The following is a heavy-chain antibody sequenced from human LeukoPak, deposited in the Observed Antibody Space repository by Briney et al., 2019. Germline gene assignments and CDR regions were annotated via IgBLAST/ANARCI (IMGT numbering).Heavy chain of an antibody. V-gene: IGHV1-69*13. CDR2: IIPIFGTA. D-gene: IGHD6-13*01. Sequence: SVKVSCKASGGAFSSYAISWVRQAPGQGLEWMGGIIPIFGTANYAQKFQGRVTITADESTSTAYMELSSLRSEDTAVYYCARDWWGVQITSSIAAAEYYYYYGMDVWGQGTTVTVSS. J-gene: IGHJ6*02. CDR3: ARDWWGVQITSSIAAAEYYYYYGMDV. CDR1: GGAFSSYA.